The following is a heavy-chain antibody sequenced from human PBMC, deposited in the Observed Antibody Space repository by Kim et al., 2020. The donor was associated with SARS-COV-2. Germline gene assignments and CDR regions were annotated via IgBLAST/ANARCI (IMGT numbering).Heavy chain of an antibody. CDR3: AKEGGGYDLAFDY. CDR1: GFTFSSYG. CDR2: ISYDGSNK. J-gene: IGHJ4*02. V-gene: IGHV3-30*18. Sequence: GGSLRLSCAASGFTFSSYGMHWVRQAPGKGLEWVAVISYDGSNKYYADSVKGRFTISRDNSKNTLYLQMNSLRAEDTAVYYCAKEGGGYDLAFDYWGQGTLVTVSS. D-gene: IGHD5-12*01.